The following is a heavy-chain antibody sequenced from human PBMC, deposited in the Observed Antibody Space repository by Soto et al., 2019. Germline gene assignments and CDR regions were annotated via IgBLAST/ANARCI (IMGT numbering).Heavy chain of an antibody. J-gene: IGHJ3*02. D-gene: IGHD1-26*01. Sequence: QVQLVESGGGVVQPGRSLRLSCAASGFTFSSYGMHWVRQAPGKGLEWVAVISYDGSNKYYADSVKGRFTISRDNSKNTLYLQMNSLRAEDTAVYYCAKISGSYRRGGAFDIWGHGTMVTVSS. V-gene: IGHV3-30*18. CDR2: ISYDGSNK. CDR3: AKISGSYRRGGAFDI. CDR1: GFTFSSYG.